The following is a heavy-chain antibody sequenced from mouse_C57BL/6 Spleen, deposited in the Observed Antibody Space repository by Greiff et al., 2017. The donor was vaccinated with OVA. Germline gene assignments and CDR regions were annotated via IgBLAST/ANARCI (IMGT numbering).Heavy chain of an antibody. CDR2: IYPGDGDT. CDR3: AREAGGLRYFDV. Sequence: LEESGAELVKPGASVKISCKASGYAFSSYWMNWVKQRPGKGLEWIGQIYPGDGDTNYNGKFKGKATLTADKSSSTAYMQLSSLTSEDSAVYFCAREAGGLRYFDVWGTGTTVTVSS. V-gene: IGHV1-80*01. CDR1: GYAFSSYW. J-gene: IGHJ1*03. D-gene: IGHD3-2*02.